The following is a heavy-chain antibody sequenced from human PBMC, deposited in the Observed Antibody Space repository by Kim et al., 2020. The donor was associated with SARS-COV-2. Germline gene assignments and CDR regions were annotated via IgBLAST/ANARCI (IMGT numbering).Heavy chain of an antibody. D-gene: IGHD3-10*01. CDR3: ARDHYYGSGSYDAFDI. J-gene: IGHJ3*02. V-gene: IGHV3-53*01. CDR2: IYSGGST. Sequence: GGSLRLSCAASGFTVSSNYMSWVRQAPGKGLEWVSVIYSGGSTYYADSVKGRFTISRDNSKNTLYLQMNSLRAEDTAVYYCARDHYYGSGSYDAFDIWGQGTMVTVSS. CDR1: GFTVSSNY.